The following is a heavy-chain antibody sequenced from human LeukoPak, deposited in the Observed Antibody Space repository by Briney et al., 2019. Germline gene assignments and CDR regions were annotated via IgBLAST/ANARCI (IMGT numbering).Heavy chain of an antibody. CDR1: GFSFSTYW. J-gene: IGHJ4*02. CDR3: ARDRDNITCPHDY. CDR2: IKQVGGEK. D-gene: IGHD2-15*01. V-gene: IGHV3-7*05. Sequence: GGSLRLSCAASGFSFSTYWMSWVRQALGKGLEWVANIKQVGGEKYYVHSVKGRFTISRDNAKRSLYLQMNSLRAEDTAVFYCARDRDNITCPHDYWGQGTLVTVSS.